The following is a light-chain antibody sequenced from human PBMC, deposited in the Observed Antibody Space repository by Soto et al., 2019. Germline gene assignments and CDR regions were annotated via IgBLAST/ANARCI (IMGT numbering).Light chain of an antibody. Sequence: EIVLTQSPATLSLSPGERATLSCRASQSVSSSIAWYQQKPGQAPRLLIYAASTRATGIPARFSGSGSGTDFTLTISMLEPEYFAVYYCQQCSNWPVTFGGGTKVDFK. CDR2: AAS. CDR3: QQCSNWPVT. CDR1: QSVSSS. J-gene: IGKJ4*01. V-gene: IGKV3-11*01.